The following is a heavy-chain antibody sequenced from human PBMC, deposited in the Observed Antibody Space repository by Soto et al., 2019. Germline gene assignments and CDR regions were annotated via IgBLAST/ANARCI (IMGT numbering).Heavy chain of an antibody. V-gene: IGHV1-18*01. Sequence: VASVKVSCKASGYTFTSYGISWVRQAPGQGLEWMGWISAYNGNTNYAQKLQGRVTMTTDTSTSTAYMELRSLRSDDTAVYYCARGGVLRFLEWLGGAFDIWGQGTMVTVSS. CDR3: ARGGVLRFLEWLGGAFDI. D-gene: IGHD3-3*01. J-gene: IGHJ3*02. CDR1: GYTFTSYG. CDR2: ISAYNGNT.